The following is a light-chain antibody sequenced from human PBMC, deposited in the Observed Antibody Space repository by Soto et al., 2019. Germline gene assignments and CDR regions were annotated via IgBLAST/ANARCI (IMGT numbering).Light chain of an antibody. J-gene: IGLJ1*01. CDR1: SSDVGFYNY. CDR2: EVS. Sequence: QSVLTQPASVSGSPGQSITISCTGTSSDVGFYNYVSWYQQHPGKAPKLMIYEVSNRPSGVSNRFSGSKSGNTASLTISGLQAEDEADYYCSSYTSSNTLVFGTGTKVTVL. V-gene: IGLV2-14*01. CDR3: SSYTSSNTLV.